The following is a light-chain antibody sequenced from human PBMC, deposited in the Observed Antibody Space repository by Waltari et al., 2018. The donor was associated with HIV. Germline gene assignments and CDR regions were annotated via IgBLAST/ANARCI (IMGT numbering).Light chain of an antibody. CDR2: WSS. CDR1: LSVLYEANSKNY. CDR3: QQFYKIPWT. J-gene: IGKJ1*01. Sequence: VRTKFPGFVNVAAGGRGIIECKDTLSVLYEANSKNYLAWYQQKPGQPPKLLLSWSSTRESGVSARFSGSGSGTDFTLTINNVESDDAAIYFCQQFYKIPWTFGQGTKVEI. V-gene: IGKV4-1*01.